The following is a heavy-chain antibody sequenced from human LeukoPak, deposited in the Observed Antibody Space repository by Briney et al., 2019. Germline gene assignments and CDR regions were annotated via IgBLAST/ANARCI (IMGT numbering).Heavy chain of an antibody. CDR1: GGSISSGDYY. J-gene: IGHJ6*02. CDR2: IYHSGST. Sequence: SQTLSLTCTVSGGSISSGDYYWSWVRQPPGKGLEWIGEIYHSGSTNYNPSLKSRVTISVDKSKNQFSLKLSSVTAADTAVYYCAAYSYYYGMDVWGQGTTVTVSS. V-gene: IGHV4-30-4*01. D-gene: IGHD4-11*01. CDR3: AAYSYYYGMDV.